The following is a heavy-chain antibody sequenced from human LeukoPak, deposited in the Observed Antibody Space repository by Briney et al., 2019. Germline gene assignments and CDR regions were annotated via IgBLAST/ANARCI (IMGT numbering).Heavy chain of an antibody. J-gene: IGHJ4*02. CDR3: ARAGSGSGWYFDY. D-gene: IGHD6-19*01. CDR2: ISPYNGNT. Sequence: GASVKVSCKASGYTFTSYYMHWVRQAPGQGLEWMGWISPYNGNTRYVQKLQGRVTMTTDTSTSTAYMELRSLRFDDTAVYYCARAGSGSGWYFDYWGQGTLVTVSS. CDR1: GYTFTSYY. V-gene: IGHV1-18*04.